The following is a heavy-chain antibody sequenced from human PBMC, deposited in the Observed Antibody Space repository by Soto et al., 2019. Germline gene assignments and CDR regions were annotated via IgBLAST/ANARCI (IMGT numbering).Heavy chain of an antibody. V-gene: IGHV3-23*01. CDR3: AKYRWGATTVTSIN. J-gene: IGHJ1*01. CDR1: GFTFSSYP. CDR2: ISGTSDMT. Sequence: GGSLRLSCVGSGFTFSSYPMNWVRQAPGKGLEWVSAISGTSDMTYYANSVTGRFTISRDNSKNTLYLQVSSLRVEDTAIYYCAKYRWGATTVTSINWGRGTLVTVSS. D-gene: IGHD4-4*01.